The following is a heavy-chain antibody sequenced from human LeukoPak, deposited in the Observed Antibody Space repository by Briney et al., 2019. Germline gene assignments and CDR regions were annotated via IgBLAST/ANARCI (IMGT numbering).Heavy chain of an antibody. V-gene: IGHV4-31*03. CDR3: ARDYHGSSSSYNWFDP. CDR1: GGSISSGGYY. CDR2: IYYSGST. Sequence: SETLSLTCTVSGGSISSGGYYWSWIRQHPGKSLEWIGYIYYSGSTYYNPSLKSRVTISVDTSKNQFSLKLSSVTAADTAVYYCARDYHGSSSSYNWFDPWGQGTLVTVSS. D-gene: IGHD6-6*01. J-gene: IGHJ5*02.